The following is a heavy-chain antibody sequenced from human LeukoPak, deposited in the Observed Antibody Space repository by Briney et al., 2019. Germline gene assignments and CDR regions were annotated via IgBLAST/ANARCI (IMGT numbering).Heavy chain of an antibody. V-gene: IGHV4-34*01. J-gene: IGHJ4*02. CDR2: IYHSGST. D-gene: IGHD6-13*01. CDR1: GGSFSGYY. CDR3: ARDSGGSSWYYFDY. Sequence: PSETLSLTCAVYGGSFSGYYWSWIRQPPGKGLEWIGEIYHSGSTNYNPSLKSRVTISVDKSKNQFSLKLSSVTAADTAVYYCARDSGGSSWYYFDYWGQGTLVTVSS.